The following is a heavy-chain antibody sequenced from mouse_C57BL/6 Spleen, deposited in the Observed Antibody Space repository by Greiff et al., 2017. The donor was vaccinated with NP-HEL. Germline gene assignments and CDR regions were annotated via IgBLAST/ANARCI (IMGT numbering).Heavy chain of an antibody. Sequence: EVQLQQSGAELVRPGASVKLSCTASGFNIKDDYMHWVKQRPEQGLEWIGWIDPENGDTEYASKFQGKATITADTSSNTAYLQLSSLTSEDTAVYYCTKTGIDYWGQGTTLTVSS. CDR1: GFNIKDDY. D-gene: IGHD4-1*01. J-gene: IGHJ2*01. CDR2: IDPENGDT. V-gene: IGHV14-4*01. CDR3: TKTGIDY.